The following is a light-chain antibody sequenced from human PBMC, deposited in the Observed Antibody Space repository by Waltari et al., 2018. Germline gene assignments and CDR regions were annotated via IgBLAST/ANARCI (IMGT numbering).Light chain of an antibody. Sequence: QSVLTQPPSVSGAPGQRVTISCTGSDSNIGAGYHLHLYHQRPGKAPKLLIHGNNNRPSGVPDRFSASTSGTSASLAITGLQAEDEGDYYCQSYDIGLSGPYVFGSGTEVTVL. CDR3: QSYDIGLSGPYV. CDR1: DSNIGAGYH. J-gene: IGLJ1*01. V-gene: IGLV1-40*01. CDR2: GNN.